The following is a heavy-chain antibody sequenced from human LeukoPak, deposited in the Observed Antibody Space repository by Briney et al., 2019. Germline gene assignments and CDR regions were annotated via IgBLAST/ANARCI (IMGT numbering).Heavy chain of an antibody. D-gene: IGHD1-26*01. CDR2: ISGSGGST. V-gene: IGHV3-23*01. J-gene: IGHJ3*02. CDR1: GFTFSSYA. CDR3: AKGHSGSYFITAFDI. Sequence: GSLRPSRAASGFTFSSYAMSWVRQAPGKGLEWVSAISGSGGSTYYADSVKGRFTISRDNSKNTLYLQMNSLRAEDTAVYYCAKGHSGSYFITAFDIWGQGTMVTVSS.